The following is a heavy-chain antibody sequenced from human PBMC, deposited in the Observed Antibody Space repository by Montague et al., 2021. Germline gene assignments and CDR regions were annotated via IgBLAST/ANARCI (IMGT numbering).Heavy chain of an antibody. V-gene: IGHV4-4*02. CDR2: IFHNGST. CDR3: ARVAAWGYYDTSGPNWFDP. CDR1: GGSISSNNW. J-gene: IGHJ5*02. D-gene: IGHD3-22*01. Sequence: SETLSLTCAVSGGSISSNNWWTWVRQPPGKGLEWIGEIFHNGSTTYSPSLKSRVTISMDKSKNQFSLKLTSVTAADTAVHYCARVAAWGYYDTSGPNWFDPWGQGTLVTVSS.